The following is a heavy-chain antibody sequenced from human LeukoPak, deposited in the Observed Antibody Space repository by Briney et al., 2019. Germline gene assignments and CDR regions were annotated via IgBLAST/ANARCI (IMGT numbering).Heavy chain of an antibody. Sequence: SETLSLTCPVSGGSISSYYWSWIRQPPGKGLEWIGYIYYSGSTNYNPSLKSRVTISVDTSKNQFSLKLSSVTAADTAVYYCARSSGPYYYYGMDVWGQGTTVTVSS. D-gene: IGHD6-19*01. CDR2: IYYSGST. J-gene: IGHJ6*02. CDR1: GGSISSYY. V-gene: IGHV4-59*01. CDR3: ARSSGPYYYYGMDV.